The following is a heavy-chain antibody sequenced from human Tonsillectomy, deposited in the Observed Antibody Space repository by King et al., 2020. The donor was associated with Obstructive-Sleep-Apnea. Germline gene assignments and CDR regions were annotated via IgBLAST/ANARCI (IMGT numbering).Heavy chain of an antibody. V-gene: IGHV2-5*01. CDR3: AHNSEFGEMGY. J-gene: IGHJ4*02. CDR2: IYCNDDN. CDR1: RFSLSTSGVG. D-gene: IGHD3-10*01. Sequence: LTLKESGPTLVKPTQTLTLTCTFSRFSLSTSGVGVGWIRLPPGKALEWLALIYCNDDNRYSPSLKSRLTITMDTSKNQVVLTRTNMDPVDTATYYCAHNSEFGEMGYWGQGTLVTVSS.